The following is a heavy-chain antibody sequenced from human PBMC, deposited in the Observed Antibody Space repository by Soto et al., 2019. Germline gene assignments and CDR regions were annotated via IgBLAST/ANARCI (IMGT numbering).Heavy chain of an antibody. J-gene: IGHJ6*03. CDR2: INSDGSVS. D-gene: IGHD2-15*01. CDR3: ARGDCVGGPCYSLAGSFYYYMDV. V-gene: IGHV3-74*01. Sequence: EVQLVESGGGLVQPGGSLRLSCAASGFTFSNYWMYWVRQAPGKGLVWVSRINSDGSVSSYADSVKGRLTISRDNVKKTLYLQMDSLRAEDTAVYYCARGDCVGGPCYSLAGSFYYYMDVWGKGTTVTVFS. CDR1: GFTFSNYW.